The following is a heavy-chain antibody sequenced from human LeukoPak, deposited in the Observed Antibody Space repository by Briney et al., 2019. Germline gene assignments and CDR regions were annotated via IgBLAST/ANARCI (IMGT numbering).Heavy chain of an antibody. CDR2: INHSGST. J-gene: IGHJ5*02. Sequence: SETLSLTCAVYGESFSGDYWSWIRQPPGKGLEWIGEINHSGSTNDNPSLKSRVTISVDTSKHQFSLKLSSVTAADTAVYYCARKPRGWFDPWGQGTLVTVYS. CDR3: ARKPRGWFDP. CDR1: GESFSGDY. V-gene: IGHV4-34*01.